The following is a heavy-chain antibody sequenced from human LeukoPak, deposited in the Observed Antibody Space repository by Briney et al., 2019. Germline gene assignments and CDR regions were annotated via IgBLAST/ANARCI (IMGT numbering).Heavy chain of an antibody. D-gene: IGHD3-22*01. Sequence: PGGSLRLSCAASGFTFSSYAMSWVRQAPGKGLEWVSAISGCGGSTYYADSVKGRFTISRDNSKNTLYLQMNSLRAEDTAVYYCAKMVGVYYYDSSGYYYGYFDYWGQGTLVTVSS. CDR3: AKMVGVYYYDSSGYYYGYFDY. J-gene: IGHJ4*02. CDR1: GFTFSSYA. CDR2: ISGCGGST. V-gene: IGHV3-23*01.